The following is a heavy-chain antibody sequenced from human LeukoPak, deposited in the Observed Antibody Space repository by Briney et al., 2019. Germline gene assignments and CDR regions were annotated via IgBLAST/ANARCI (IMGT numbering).Heavy chain of an antibody. D-gene: IGHD3-22*01. CDR3: ARVWRYYYDSSGYYSNGMDV. J-gene: IGHJ6*02. CDR2: IYYSGST. V-gene: IGHV4-59*01. CDR1: GGSISSYY. Sequence: SETLSLTCTVSGGSISSYYWSWIRQPPGKGLEWIGYIYYSGSTNYNPSLKSRVTISVDTSKNQFSLKPSSVTAADTAVYYCARVWRYYYDSSGYYSNGMDVWGQGTTVTVSS.